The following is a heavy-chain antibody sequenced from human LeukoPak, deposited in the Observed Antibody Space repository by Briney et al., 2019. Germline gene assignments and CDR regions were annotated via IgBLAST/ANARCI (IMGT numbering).Heavy chain of an antibody. CDR1: GFTFSSYA. Sequence: GRTLRLSCAASGFTFSSYAMHWVRQAPGKGLEWVAFIRYDGSNKYYADSGKGRFTISRDNSKNTLYLQMNSLRAEDTAVYYCAQIYTAGATTIDYWGQGTLLTVSS. CDR3: AQIYTAGATTIDY. J-gene: IGHJ4*02. CDR2: IRYDGSNK. D-gene: IGHD1-26*01. V-gene: IGHV3-30*04.